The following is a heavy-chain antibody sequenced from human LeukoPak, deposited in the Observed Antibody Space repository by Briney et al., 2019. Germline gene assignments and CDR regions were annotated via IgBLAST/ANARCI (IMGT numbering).Heavy chain of an antibody. D-gene: IGHD1-1*01. CDR1: GYTFTGYY. V-gene: IGHV1-2*06. Sequence: GDXVKVSCQASGYTFTGYYIHWVRQAPGQGLEWMGRINPNSGGTTYAQNFQGRVTMTRDTSISTVFMDLTSLRSDDTAVYYCARGGHWNDQPYWGQGTLVTVSS. CDR3: ARGGHWNDQPY. J-gene: IGHJ4*02. CDR2: INPNSGGT.